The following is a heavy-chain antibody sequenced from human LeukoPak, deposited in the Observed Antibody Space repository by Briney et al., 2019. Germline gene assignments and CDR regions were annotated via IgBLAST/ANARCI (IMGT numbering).Heavy chain of an antibody. D-gene: IGHD2-15*01. J-gene: IGHJ5*02. CDR2: ISGSGGST. CDR3: AKDAVAASYIWFDP. CDR1: GFTFSSYA. V-gene: IGHV3-23*01. Sequence: RGSVRLSCAASGFTFSSYAMSWVRQAPGKGLEWVSAISGSGGSTYYADSVKGRFTISRDNSKNTLYLQMNSLRAEDTAVYYCAKDAVAASYIWFDPWGQGTLVTVSS.